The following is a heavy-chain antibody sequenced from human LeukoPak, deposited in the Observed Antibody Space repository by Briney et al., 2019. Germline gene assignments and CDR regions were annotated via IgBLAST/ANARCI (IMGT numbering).Heavy chain of an antibody. CDR2: ISPDGSEE. Sequence: GGSLRLSCTASGFNFRTYWMNWVRQAPGKGLEWVANISPDGSEEYYVDSVRGRFTISRDNAENSLFLQANRLRVEDTAVYYCARGQAIYWGQGTLVAVSS. D-gene: IGHD3-3*01. CDR1: GFNFRTYW. J-gene: IGHJ4*02. CDR3: ARGQAIY. V-gene: IGHV3-7*01.